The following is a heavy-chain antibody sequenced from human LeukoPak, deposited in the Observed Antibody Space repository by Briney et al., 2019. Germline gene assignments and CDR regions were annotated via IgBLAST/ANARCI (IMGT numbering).Heavy chain of an antibody. J-gene: IGHJ4*02. Sequence: AGGSLRLSCAASGFTFSSYAMSWVRQAPGKGLEWVSAISGSGGSTYYADSVKGRFTISRDNSKNTLYLQMNSLRAEDTAVYYCAKRSEYCSSTSCYEAEAYWGQGTLVTVSS. CDR1: GFTFSSYA. CDR3: AKRSEYCSSTSCYEAEAY. V-gene: IGHV3-23*01. CDR2: ISGSGGST. D-gene: IGHD2-2*01.